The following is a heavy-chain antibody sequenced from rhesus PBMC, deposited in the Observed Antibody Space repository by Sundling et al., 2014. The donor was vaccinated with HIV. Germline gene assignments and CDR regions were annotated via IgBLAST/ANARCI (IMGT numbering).Heavy chain of an antibody. V-gene: IGHV3-13*01. Sequence: EVQLVESGGDLVQPGGSLRLSCAASGFTFSNYYMHWVRQAQGKGLEWVGLIRKQANSYTTEYAAAVKGRFTISRDDSKSTLYLQMTSLKTEDTGVYYCTKRNSSGWGFDYWGQGVLVTVSS. CDR1: GFTFSNYY. D-gene: IGHD6-31*01. CDR2: IRKQANSYTT. J-gene: IGHJ4*01. CDR3: TKRNSSGWGFDY.